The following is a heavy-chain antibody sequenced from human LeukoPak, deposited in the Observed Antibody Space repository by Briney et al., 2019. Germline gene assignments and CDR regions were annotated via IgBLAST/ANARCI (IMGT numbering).Heavy chain of an antibody. J-gene: IGHJ5*02. D-gene: IGHD3-10*01. CDR1: GFTFSSYW. Sequence: GGSLRLSCAASGFTFSSYWMHWVRQAPGKGLVWVSRINSDGSSTSYADSVKGRFTISRDNAKNTLYLQMNSLRAEDTAVYYCAKDKGYYYSSGSSYNWFDPWGQGTLVTVSS. CDR2: INSDGSST. CDR3: AKDKGYYYSSGSSYNWFDP. V-gene: IGHV3-74*01.